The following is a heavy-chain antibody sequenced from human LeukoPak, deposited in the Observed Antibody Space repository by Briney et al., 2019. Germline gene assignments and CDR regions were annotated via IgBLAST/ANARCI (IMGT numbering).Heavy chain of an antibody. CDR1: GFTFSSYA. J-gene: IGHJ4*02. Sequence: SGGSLSLSCATSGFTFSSYAMSWVRHAPGKGREWVSGIGARGGNTYYGDSVEGRFTISRDKSKNTLYLQMSSVRTEDTAVYYSAKAEGYDILTGLDYWGQGTLVTVSS. CDR2: IGARGGNT. D-gene: IGHD3-9*01. CDR3: AKAEGYDILTGLDY. V-gene: IGHV3-23*01.